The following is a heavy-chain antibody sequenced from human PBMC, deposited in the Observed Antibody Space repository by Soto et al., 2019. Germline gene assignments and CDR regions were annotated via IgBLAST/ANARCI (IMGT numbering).Heavy chain of an antibody. V-gene: IGHV3-33*01. CDR2: IWYDGSNK. CDR3: ARGGAGYCSGGSCYELPSYYYGMDV. J-gene: IGHJ6*02. D-gene: IGHD2-15*01. Sequence: GGSLRLSCAASGFTFSSYGMHWVRQAPGKGLEWVAVIWYDGSNKYYADSVKGRFTISRDNSKNTLYLQMNSLRAEDTAVYYCARGGAGYCSGGSCYELPSYYYGMDVWGQGTTVTVSS. CDR1: GFTFSSYG.